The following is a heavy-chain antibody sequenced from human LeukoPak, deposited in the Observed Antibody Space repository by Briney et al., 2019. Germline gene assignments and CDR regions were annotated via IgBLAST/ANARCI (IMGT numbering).Heavy chain of an antibody. J-gene: IGHJ6*03. V-gene: IGHV4-4*07. CDR3: AGSGYDGDYYYYMDV. D-gene: IGHD5-12*01. CDR2: IYTSGST. Sequence: SETLSLTCTVSGGSISSYYWSWIRQPAGKGLEWIGRIYTSGSTNYNPSLKSRVTMSVDTSKNQFSLKLSSVTAADTAVYYCAGSGYDGDYYYYMDVWGKGTTVTISS. CDR1: GGSISSYY.